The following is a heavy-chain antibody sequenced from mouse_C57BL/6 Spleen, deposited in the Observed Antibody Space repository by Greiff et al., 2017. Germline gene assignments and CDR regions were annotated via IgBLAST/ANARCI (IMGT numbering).Heavy chain of an antibody. V-gene: IGHV1-59*01. D-gene: IGHD1-1*01. CDR1: GYTFTSYW. CDR3: ARWDTTFFDY. Sequence: QVQLQQPGAELVRPGTSVTLSCKASGYTFTSYWMHWVKQRPGQGLEWIGVIDPSDSYTNYNQKFKGKATLTVDTSSSTAYMQLSSLTSEDSAVYYCARWDTTFFDYWGQGTTLTVSS. J-gene: IGHJ2*01. CDR2: IDPSDSYT.